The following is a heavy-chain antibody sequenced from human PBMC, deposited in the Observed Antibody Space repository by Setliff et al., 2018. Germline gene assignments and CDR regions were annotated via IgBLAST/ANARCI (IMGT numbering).Heavy chain of an antibody. Sequence: SETLSLTCTVSGASISSGSYYWSWIRQPAGKGLEWLGRIYTSGTTNYSPSFKSRVTISADTSKNQISLKLSSVTAADTAVYYCARYNSAAGSFDPWGQGTLVTVSS. CDR3: ARYNSAAGSFDP. V-gene: IGHV4-61*02. J-gene: IGHJ5*02. CDR2: IYTSGTT. CDR1: GASISSGSYY. D-gene: IGHD1-20*01.